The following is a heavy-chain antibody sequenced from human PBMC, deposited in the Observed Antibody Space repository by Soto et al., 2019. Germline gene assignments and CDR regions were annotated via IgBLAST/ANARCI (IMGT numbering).Heavy chain of an antibody. V-gene: IGHV2-5*02. CDR1: GFSLTTSGVG. CDR2: IYWDGDK. Sequence: QITLKESGPTLVKPTQTLTRTCTFSGFSLTTSGVGVGWIRQPPGKALEWLALIYWDGDKRYRPSLKSRLTITKDTSKNQVVRTTTNMEPADTATYFGAQRRATGAWWFDPWGQGTLVTVSS. J-gene: IGHJ5*02. CDR3: AQRRATGAWWFDP. D-gene: IGHD5-12*01.